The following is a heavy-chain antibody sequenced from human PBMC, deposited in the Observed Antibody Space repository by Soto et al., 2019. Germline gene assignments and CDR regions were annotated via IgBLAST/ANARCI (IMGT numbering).Heavy chain of an antibody. CDR1: GITFGSRA. J-gene: IGHJ4*02. V-gene: IGHV3-23*01. Sequence: EVQLLESGGDLIQPGGSLRLSCVASGITFGSRAMSWVRQAPGEGLEWVSAISGSGGSTYYADSVKGRFTISRDNSKNTLYLQMNSLRAEDTAVYYCAKAPIEGAPTLDYWGQGTLVTVSS. CDR3: AKAPIEGAPTLDY. CDR2: ISGSGGST. D-gene: IGHD1-26*01.